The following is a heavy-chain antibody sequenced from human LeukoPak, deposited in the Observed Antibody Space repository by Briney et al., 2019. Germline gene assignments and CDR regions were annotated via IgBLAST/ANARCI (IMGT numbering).Heavy chain of an antibody. V-gene: IGHV3-21*01. J-gene: IGHJ4*02. CDR1: GFTFSSYN. CDR3: ARDGVAAMVSSFDY. D-gene: IGHD5-18*01. Sequence: GGSLRLSCAASGFTFSSYNMNWVRQAPGKGLEWVSSISSSSSYIYYADSVKGRFTISRDNAKNSLYLQMNSLRAEDTAVYYCARDGVAAMVSSFDYWGQGTLVTVSS. CDR2: ISSSSSYI.